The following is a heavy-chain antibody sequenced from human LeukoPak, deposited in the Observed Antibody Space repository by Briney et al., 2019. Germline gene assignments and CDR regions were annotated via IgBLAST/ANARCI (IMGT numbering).Heavy chain of an antibody. CDR3: ARLGPTYSGTPNWFDP. J-gene: IGHJ5*02. CDR2: IYPGDSDT. Sequence: GESLKISCKGSGYSFTSYWIGWVRQMPGKGLEWMGIIYPGDSDTRYSPSFQGQVTISADKSISTAYLQWSSLKASDTAMYYCARLGPTYSGTPNWFDPWGQGTLVTVSS. D-gene: IGHD1-26*01. V-gene: IGHV5-51*01. CDR1: GYSFTSYW.